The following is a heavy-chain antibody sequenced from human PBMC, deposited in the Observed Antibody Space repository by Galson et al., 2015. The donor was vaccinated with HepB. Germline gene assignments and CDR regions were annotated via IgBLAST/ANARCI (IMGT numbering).Heavy chain of an antibody. J-gene: IGHJ2*01. CDR2: IDPSDSQT. Sequence: QSGAEVKKPGESLRISCQGSGYNFAKYWVTWVRQMPGEGLEWMGWIDPSDSQTNYGPPFQGHVTFSADQSTGTVYLQWDSLKASDTAVYYCARRNRFPWYFDLWGRGTLVTVSS. CDR3: ARRNRFPWYFDL. D-gene: IGHD1-14*01. CDR1: GYNFAKYW. V-gene: IGHV5-10-1*01.